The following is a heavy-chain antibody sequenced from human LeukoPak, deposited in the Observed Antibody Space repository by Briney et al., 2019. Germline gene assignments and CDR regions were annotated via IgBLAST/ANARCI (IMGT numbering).Heavy chain of an antibody. CDR1: GFTFDDYA. J-gene: IGHJ3*02. Sequence: PGGSLRLSCAASGFTFDDYAMHWVRQAPGKGLEWVSGISWNSGSIGYVDSVKGRFTISRDNAKNSLYLQMNSLRAEDTAVYYCARTKEQYCSGGSCYAFDIWGQGTMVTVSS. D-gene: IGHD2-15*01. CDR2: ISWNSGSI. CDR3: ARTKEQYCSGGSCYAFDI. V-gene: IGHV3-9*01.